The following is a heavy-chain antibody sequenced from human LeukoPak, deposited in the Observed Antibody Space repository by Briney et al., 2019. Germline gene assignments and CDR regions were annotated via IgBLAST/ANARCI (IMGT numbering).Heavy chain of an antibody. CDR1: ECTFTGYY. CDR2: INPNSGGT. CDR3: ARGYYYDSSGYSLGMDV. Sequence: ASVKVSCKASECTFTGYYMHWVRQAPGQGLEWMGWINPNSGGTNYAQKFQGRVTMTRDTSISTAYMELSRLRSDDTAVYYCARGYYYDSSGYSLGMDVWGKGTTVTVSS. D-gene: IGHD3-22*01. V-gene: IGHV1-2*02. J-gene: IGHJ6*04.